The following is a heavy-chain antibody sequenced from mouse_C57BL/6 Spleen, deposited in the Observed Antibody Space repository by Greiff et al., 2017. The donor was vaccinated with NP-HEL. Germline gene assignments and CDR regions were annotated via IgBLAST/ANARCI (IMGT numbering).Heavy chain of an antibody. V-gene: IGHV1-54*01. J-gene: IGHJ1*03. Sequence: VQLQQSGAELVRPGTSVKVSCKASGYAFTNYLIEWVKQRPGQGLEWIGVINPGSGGTNYNEKFKGKATLTADKSSSTAYMQLSSLTSEDSAVYFCAILKDYWDCDVWGTGTTVTVAS. CDR3: AILKDYWDCDV. CDR2: INPGSGGT. D-gene: IGHD1-3*01. CDR1: GYAFTNYL.